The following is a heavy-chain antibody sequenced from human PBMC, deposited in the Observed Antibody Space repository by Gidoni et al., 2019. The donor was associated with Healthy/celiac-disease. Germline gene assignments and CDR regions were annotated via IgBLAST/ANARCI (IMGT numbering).Heavy chain of an antibody. J-gene: IGHJ1*01. CDR1: GFTFSSYA. V-gene: IGHV3-23*01. CDR3: AKDGGTAYCGGDCYFAEYFQH. CDR2: ISGSGGST. D-gene: IGHD2-21*02. Sequence: EVQLLESGGGLVQPGGSLRLCCAASGFTFSSYAMSWVRQAPGKGLEWVSAISGSGGSTYYADSVKGRFTISRDNSKNTLYLQMNSLRAEDTAVYYCAKDGGTAYCGGDCYFAEYFQHWGQGTLVTVSS.